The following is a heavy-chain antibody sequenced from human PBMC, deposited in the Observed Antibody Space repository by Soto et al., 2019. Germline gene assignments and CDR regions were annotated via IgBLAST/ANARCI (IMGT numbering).Heavy chain of an antibody. CDR3: ARGYDYSYGMDV. V-gene: IGHV1-69*13. CDR1: GGTFSSYS. D-gene: IGHD4-4*01. CDR2: IIPIFGTA. Sequence: SVKVSCKASGGTFSSYSISWVLQAPGQGLEWMGGIIPIFGTANYAQKFQGRVTITADESTSTAYMELSSLRSEDTAVYYCARGYDYSYGMDVWGQGTTVTVSS. J-gene: IGHJ6*02.